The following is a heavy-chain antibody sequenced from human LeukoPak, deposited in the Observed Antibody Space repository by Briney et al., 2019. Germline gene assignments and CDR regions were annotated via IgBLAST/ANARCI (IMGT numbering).Heavy chain of an antibody. Sequence: GGSLRLSCAASGFTFSSYGMHWVRQAPGKGLEWVAVISYDGSNKYYADSVKGRFTISRDNSKNTLYLQMNSLRAEDTAVYYCALEKGGCSTVTCYSFNYWGQGTLVTVSS. J-gene: IGHJ4*02. CDR1: GFTFSSYG. CDR3: ALEKGGCSTVTCYSFNY. D-gene: IGHD2-15*01. CDR2: ISYDGSNK. V-gene: IGHV3-30*03.